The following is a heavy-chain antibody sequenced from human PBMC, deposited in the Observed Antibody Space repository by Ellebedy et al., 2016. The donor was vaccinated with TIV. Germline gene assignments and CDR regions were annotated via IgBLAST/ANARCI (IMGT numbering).Heavy chain of an antibody. V-gene: IGHV3-11*01. Sequence: GGSLRLSRVASGFTLSDHYVSWIRQAPGKGLEWIAYIDVSGTTIKYSDSVRGRFTISRDTARNSVDLEMNSLGVEDSGVYYCARRVAFDYWGQGTRVTVSS. CDR2: IDVSGTTI. CDR3: ARRVAFDY. D-gene: IGHD2-15*01. CDR1: GFTLSDHY. J-gene: IGHJ4*02.